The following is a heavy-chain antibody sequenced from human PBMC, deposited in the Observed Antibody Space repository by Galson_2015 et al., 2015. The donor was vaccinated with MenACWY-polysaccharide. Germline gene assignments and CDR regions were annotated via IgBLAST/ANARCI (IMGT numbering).Heavy chain of an antibody. V-gene: IGHV3-7*01. Sequence: SLRLSCAASGFTFSSYWMTWVRQAPGKGLEWVANIKKDGSEKYYVDSVKGRFTISRDNAKNSLYLQMHSLRAEDTAVNYCARGHYGMDVWGQGTTVTVSS. CDR3: ARGHYGMDV. CDR1: GFTFSSYW. J-gene: IGHJ6*02. CDR2: IKKDGSEK.